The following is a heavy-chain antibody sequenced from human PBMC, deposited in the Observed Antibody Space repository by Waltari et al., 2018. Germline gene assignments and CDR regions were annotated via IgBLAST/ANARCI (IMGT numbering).Heavy chain of an antibody. CDR3: ARGGPVQNKARTSFDY. J-gene: IGHJ4*02. CDR1: GYLISSDYY. V-gene: IGHV4-38-2*01. D-gene: IGHD3-10*02. Sequence: QVQLQESGTGLVKPSETLSPTCAVPGYLISSDYYWAWIRQPPGKGLEWIGSISHSGSSYYNPSLTSRVTISVDTSKNQFSLKLSSVTAADTAVYFCARGGPVQNKARTSFDYWGQGILVTVSS. CDR2: ISHSGSS.